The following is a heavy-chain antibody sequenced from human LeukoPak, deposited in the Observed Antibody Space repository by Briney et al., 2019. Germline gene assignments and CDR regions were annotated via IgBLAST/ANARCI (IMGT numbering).Heavy chain of an antibody. CDR2: LRGNGDA. J-gene: IGHJ4*02. Sequence: GGSLTLSCVASGFTFSSYAMSWVRETPARGLEWVSSLRGNGDAFYADSVKGRFTLSRDESRNTVYLQLNKLRVEDTAIYYCAKTSWVSTADAVLWGQGTVVTVSS. V-gene: IGHV3-23*01. CDR3: AKTSWVSTADAVL. D-gene: IGHD3-16*01. CDR1: GFTFSSYA.